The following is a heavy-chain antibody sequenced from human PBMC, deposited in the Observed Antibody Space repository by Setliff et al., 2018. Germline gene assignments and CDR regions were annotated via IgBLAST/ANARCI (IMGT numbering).Heavy chain of an antibody. CDR3: AKGQGFYDSSATAWWVY. CDR2: ISGSGGST. CDR1: GFTFSSYA. D-gene: IGHD3-22*01. V-gene: IGHV3-23*01. Sequence: PGGSLRLSCAASGFTFSSYAMSWVRQAPGKGLEWVSAISGSGGSTYYADSVKGRFTISRDNSKNTLFLQMHSLRAEDTAVYYCAKGQGFYDSSATAWWVYWGQGTLVTVSS. J-gene: IGHJ4*02.